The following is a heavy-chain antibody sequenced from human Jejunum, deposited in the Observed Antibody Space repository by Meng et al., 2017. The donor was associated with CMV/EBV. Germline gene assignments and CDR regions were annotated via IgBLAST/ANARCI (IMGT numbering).Heavy chain of an antibody. V-gene: IGHV3-30*04. CDR3: GRNRVDY. CDR1: GFTFSSYA. Sequence: RLSWAASGFTFSSYAMHWVRQAPGKGLEWVAVIPFDGNNEHYADSVKGRFTISRDNAKNSLYLRMNSLRGDDTGVYYCGRNRVDYWGQGTLVTVSS. CDR2: IPFDGNNE. D-gene: IGHD3-10*01. J-gene: IGHJ4*02.